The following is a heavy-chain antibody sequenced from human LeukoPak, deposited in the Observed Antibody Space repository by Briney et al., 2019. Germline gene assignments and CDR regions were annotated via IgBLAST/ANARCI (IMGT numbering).Heavy chain of an antibody. CDR2: IYPGDSDT. CDR3: ATSRIMATISPFGY. CDR1: GYSFTSYW. V-gene: IGHV5-51*01. J-gene: IGHJ4*02. Sequence: GESLKISCKGSGYSFTSYWIGWVRQMPGKGLEWMGIIYPGDSDTRYSPSFQGQVTFSADNSIGTAYLQWSSLKASDTAMYYCATSRIMATISPFGYWGQGTLVTVSS. D-gene: IGHD5-24*01.